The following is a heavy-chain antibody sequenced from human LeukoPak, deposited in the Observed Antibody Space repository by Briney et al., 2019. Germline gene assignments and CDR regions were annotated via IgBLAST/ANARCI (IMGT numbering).Heavy chain of an antibody. Sequence: GGSLRLSCAASGFTFSSYSMNWVRQAPGKGLEWVTYISSSSTIYYADSVKGRFTISRDNAKNSLYLQMNSLRAKDTAVYYCAREKCSDCSSTSCYINYFDYWGQGTLVTVSS. J-gene: IGHJ4*02. V-gene: IGHV3-48*01. CDR1: GFTFSSYS. CDR2: ISSSSTI. D-gene: IGHD2-2*02. CDR3: AREKCSDCSSTSCYINYFDY.